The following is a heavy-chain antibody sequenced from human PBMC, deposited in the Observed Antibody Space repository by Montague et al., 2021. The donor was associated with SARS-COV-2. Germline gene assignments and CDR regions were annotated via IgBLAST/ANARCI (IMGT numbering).Heavy chain of an antibody. CDR3: ARHYSATLPAVY. J-gene: IGHJ4*02. Sequence: SEILSLTCTVSGGSISSFYWSWFRQPPGKGLEWIGYISDSGSTNYNPSLTSRATMSVDTSKNQSSLKVNSVTAADTAVYYCARHYSATLPAVYWGQGTLVTVSS. CDR1: GGSISSFY. CDR2: ISDSGST. V-gene: IGHV4-59*08. D-gene: IGHD2-15*01.